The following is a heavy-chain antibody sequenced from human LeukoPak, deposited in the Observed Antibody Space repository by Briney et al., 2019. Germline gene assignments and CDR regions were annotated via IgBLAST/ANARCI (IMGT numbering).Heavy chain of an antibody. CDR3: ATADSGSYYSGFDY. J-gene: IGHJ4*02. V-gene: IGHV3-66*01. D-gene: IGHD1-26*01. Sequence: GGSLRLSCAASGFTVSSNYMSWVRQAPGKGLEWVSVVYSGGSTHYADSVKSRFTISRDNSKNTLYLHMNSLRAEDTAVYYCATADSGSYYSGFDYWGQGTLVTVSS. CDR1: GFTVSSNY. CDR2: VYSGGST.